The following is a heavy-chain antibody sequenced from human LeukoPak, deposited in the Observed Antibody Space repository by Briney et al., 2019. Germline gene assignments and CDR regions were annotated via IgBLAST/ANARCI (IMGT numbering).Heavy chain of an antibody. CDR2: IYYSGST. V-gene: IGHV4-59*11. J-gene: IGHJ5*02. D-gene: IGHD3-10*01. CDR1: GGSISSHY. CDR3: ARGRITMVRGVIKGVWFDP. Sequence: SETLSLTCTVSGGSISSHYWSWIRQPPGKGLEWIGYIYYSGSTNYNPSLKSRVTISVDTSKNQFSLKLSSVTAADTAVYYCARGRITMVRGVIKGVWFDPWGQGTLVTVSS.